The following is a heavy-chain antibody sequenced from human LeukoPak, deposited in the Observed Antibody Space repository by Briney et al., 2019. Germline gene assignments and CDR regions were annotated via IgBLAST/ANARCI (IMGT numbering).Heavy chain of an antibody. CDR1: GGSFSGYY. J-gene: IGHJ1*01. CDR2: INHSGST. V-gene: IGHV4-34*01. CDR3: ARHVRGWIGGSEYFQH. D-gene: IGHD6-19*01. Sequence: SETLSLTCAVYGGSFSGYYWSWIRQPPGKGLEWIGEINHSGSTYYNPSLKSRVTISVDTSKNQFSLKLSSVTAADTAVYYCARHVRGWIGGSEYFQHWGQGTLVTVSS.